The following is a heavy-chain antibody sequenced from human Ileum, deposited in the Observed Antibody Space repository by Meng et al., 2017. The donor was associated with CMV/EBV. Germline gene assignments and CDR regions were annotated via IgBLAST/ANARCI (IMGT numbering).Heavy chain of an antibody. J-gene: IGHJ5*02. CDR1: GDSVSSNTAA. Sequence: LRLSCAISGDSVSSNTAAWNWIRQSPSRGLEWLGKTYYRSQWNNAYALSVKSRITINPDTSKNQFSLQLNSVTPEDTAVYYCARSGSYYLDPWGQGTLVTVSS. CDR3: ARSGSYYLDP. V-gene: IGHV6-1*01. D-gene: IGHD1-26*01. CDR2: TYYRSQWNN.